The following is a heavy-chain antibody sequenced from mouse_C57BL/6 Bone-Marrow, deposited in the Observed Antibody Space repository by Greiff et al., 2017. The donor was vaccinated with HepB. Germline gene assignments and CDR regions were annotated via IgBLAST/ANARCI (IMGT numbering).Heavy chain of an antibody. CDR1: GFNIKDDY. V-gene: IGHV14-4*01. CDR2: IDPENGDT. J-gene: IGHJ2*01. CDR3: TDTLDDGPSFDY. D-gene: IGHD2-3*01. Sequence: VQLQQSGAELVRPGASVKLSCTASGFNIKDDYMHWVKQRPEQGLEWIGWIDPENGDTEYASKFQGKATITADTSSNTAYLQLSSLTSEDTAVYYCTDTLDDGPSFDYWGQGTTLTVSS.